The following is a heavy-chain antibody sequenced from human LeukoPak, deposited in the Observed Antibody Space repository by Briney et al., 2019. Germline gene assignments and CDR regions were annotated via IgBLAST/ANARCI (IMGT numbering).Heavy chain of an antibody. J-gene: IGHJ4*02. D-gene: IGHD5-18*01. CDR1: GFTFSSYS. Sequence: PGGSLRLSCAASGFTFSSYSMNWVRQAPGKGLEWVSSISSSSSYIYYADSVKGRFTISRDNAKNSLYLQMNSLRAEDTAVYYCVRGKYSYGYGLPEFDYWGQGALVTVSS. CDR3: VRGKYSYGYGLPEFDY. CDR2: ISSSSSYI. V-gene: IGHV3-21*01.